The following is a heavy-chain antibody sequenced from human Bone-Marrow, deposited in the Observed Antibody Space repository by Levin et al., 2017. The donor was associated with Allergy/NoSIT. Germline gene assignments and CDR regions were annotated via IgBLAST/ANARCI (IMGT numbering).Heavy chain of an antibody. CDR2: INPKLGTT. J-gene: IGHJ6*02. D-gene: IGHD3-10*01. CDR3: ARAGGSGPVGHYYGMDV. CDR1: GYSFANYE. Sequence: KPGGSLRLSCKASGYSFANYEINWVRQVPGQGPEWLGWINPKLGTTGYAQNLQVRVSMTRNISINTAYLELSSLRFEDTARYYCARAGGSGPVGHYYGMDVWGQGTTVVVSS. V-gene: IGHV1-8*01.